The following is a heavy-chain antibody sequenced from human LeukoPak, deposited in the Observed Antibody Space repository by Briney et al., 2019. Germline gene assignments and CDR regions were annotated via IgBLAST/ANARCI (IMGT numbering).Heavy chain of an antibody. Sequence: ASVKVSCKASGYTFTSYAMHWVRQAPGQRLEWMGWINAGNGNTKYSQKFQGRVTMTRDTSISTAYMELSRLRSDETAVYYCARTYYYGSGSYSEGAFNIWGQGTMVTVSS. CDR2: INAGNGNT. CDR3: ARTYYYGSGSYSEGAFNI. V-gene: IGHV1-3*01. CDR1: GYTFTSYA. J-gene: IGHJ3*02. D-gene: IGHD3-10*01.